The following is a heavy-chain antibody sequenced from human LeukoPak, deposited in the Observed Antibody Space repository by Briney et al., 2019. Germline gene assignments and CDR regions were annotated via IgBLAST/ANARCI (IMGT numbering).Heavy chain of an antibody. V-gene: IGHV3-7*01. CDR2: IYQGGSDK. J-gene: IGHJ4*02. D-gene: IGHD1-14*01. CDR3: TRDRSRAEDD. CDR1: GFTLCGHW. Sequence: GGSLRLSCAPSGFTLCGHWMSWVRQAPGKGLEWVANIYQGGSDKYYVHSVKGRFTISRDNANNLLYLQMNSLRGEDTAVYYCTRDRSRAEDDWGQGTLVTVSS.